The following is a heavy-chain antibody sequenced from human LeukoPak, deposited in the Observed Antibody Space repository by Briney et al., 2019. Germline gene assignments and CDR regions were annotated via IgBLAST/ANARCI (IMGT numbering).Heavy chain of an antibody. CDR2: DTYSTSV. J-gene: IGHJ3*02. Sequence: SETLSLTCTVGGGSISSHNWGWIRQPPGKGLEWHGHDTYSTSVNQDPSLKSRVSISKDTSKNHVSLKLTSVTAADTAVYYCARRLRLGDIHVDAYDMWGQGTMVSVSS. V-gene: IGHV4-59*11. CDR3: ARRLRLGDIHVDAYDM. D-gene: IGHD3-10*01. CDR1: GGSISSHN.